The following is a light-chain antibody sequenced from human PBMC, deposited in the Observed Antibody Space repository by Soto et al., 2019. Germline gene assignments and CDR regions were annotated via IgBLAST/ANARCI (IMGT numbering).Light chain of an antibody. CDR1: SSDVGGYIY. J-gene: IGLJ1*01. V-gene: IGLV2-14*03. CDR3: SSYTDSSALV. Sequence: QSALTQPASVSGSPGQSITITCTGTSSDVGGYIYVSWYQHHPGKAPKLMIYDVSNRPSGVSNRFSGSKSGNTASLTISGLQAEDEADYYCSSYTDSSALVFGTGTKVTVL. CDR2: DVS.